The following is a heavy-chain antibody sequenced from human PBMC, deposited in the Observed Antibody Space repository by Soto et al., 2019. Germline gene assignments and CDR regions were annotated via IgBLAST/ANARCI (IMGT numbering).Heavy chain of an antibody. Sequence: SETLSLTCAVYGGSFSGHYWSWIRQPPGKGLEWIGEINHSGSTNYNPSLKSRVTISVDSFKKQFSLKLSSVTAADTAVYYCARVSGANYDFWSGYSGFAYYGMDVWGQGTTVTVSS. D-gene: IGHD3-3*01. CDR1: GGSFSGHY. V-gene: IGHV4-34*01. CDR2: INHSGST. J-gene: IGHJ6*02. CDR3: ARVSGANYDFWSGYSGFAYYGMDV.